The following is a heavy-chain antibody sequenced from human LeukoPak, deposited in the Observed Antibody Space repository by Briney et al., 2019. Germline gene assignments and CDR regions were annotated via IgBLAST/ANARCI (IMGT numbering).Heavy chain of an antibody. V-gene: IGHV1-2*02. CDR2: INPDGGGT. CDR1: GYTFNAYY. Sequence: ASVKVSCKASGYTFNAYYLHWVRQAPGQGLEWMGWINPDGGGTNYAQKFQGRVTMTRDTSISTAYMELSRLTSDDTAVYYCARDGVSSAGDVEGTISWFDPWGQGTLVTVSS. CDR3: ARDGVSSAGDVEGTISWFDP. D-gene: IGHD6-13*01. J-gene: IGHJ5*02.